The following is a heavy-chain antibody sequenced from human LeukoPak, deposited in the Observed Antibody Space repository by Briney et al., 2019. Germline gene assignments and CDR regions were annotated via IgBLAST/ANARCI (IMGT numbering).Heavy chain of an antibody. Sequence: SETLSLTCTVSGGSISSSSYYWGWIRQPLGKGLEWIGSIYYSGSTYYNPSPKSRVTISVDMSKNQFSLKLSSVTAADTAVYYCARHTAMVTGFDYWGQGTLVTVSS. J-gene: IGHJ4*02. D-gene: IGHD5-18*01. CDR3: ARHTAMVTGFDY. CDR1: GGSISSSSYY. CDR2: IYYSGST. V-gene: IGHV4-39*01.